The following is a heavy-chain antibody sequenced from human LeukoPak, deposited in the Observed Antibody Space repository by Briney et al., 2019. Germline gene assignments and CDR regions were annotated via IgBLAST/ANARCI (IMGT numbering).Heavy chain of an antibody. CDR3: ARDAKYYYDSSGYYGLLGIDY. J-gene: IGHJ4*02. D-gene: IGHD3-22*01. V-gene: IGHV3-NL1*01. Sequence: GGSLRLSCVASGFTFSSYNMIWVRQAPGKGLEWVSGLSGSGRATYYAHSVKGRFTISRDNSKNTLYLQMNSLRAEDTAVYYCARDAKYYYDSSGYYGLLGIDYWGQGTLVTISS. CDR2: LSGSGRAT. CDR1: GFTFSSYN.